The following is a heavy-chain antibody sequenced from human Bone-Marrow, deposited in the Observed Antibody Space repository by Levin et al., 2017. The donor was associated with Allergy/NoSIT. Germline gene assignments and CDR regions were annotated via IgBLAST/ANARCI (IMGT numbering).Heavy chain of an antibody. CDR2: VSGGGGST. CDR3: AKASVRQRGFSTSPYNYFDH. V-gene: IGHV3-23*01. J-gene: IGHJ4*02. D-gene: IGHD2/OR15-2a*01. Sequence: PGGSLRLSCTASGFTFSDYAMSWVRQAPGSGLEWVACVSGGGGSTNYADSVEGRFTVSRDTWGNTLFLQMDRLRVEDTAVYYCAKASVRQRGFSTSPYNYFDHWGLGTLVAVSS. CDR1: GFTFSDYA.